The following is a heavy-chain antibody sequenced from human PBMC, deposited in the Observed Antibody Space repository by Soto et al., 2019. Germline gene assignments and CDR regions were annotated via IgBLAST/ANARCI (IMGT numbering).Heavy chain of an antibody. CDR3: ARSGYSYGFIDY. CDR1: GFTFSSYS. D-gene: IGHD5-18*01. Sequence: GGSLRLSCAASGFTFSSYSMNWVRQAPGKGLEWVSSISSSSSYIYYADSVKGRFTISRDNAKNSLYLQMNSLRAEDTAVYYCARSGYSYGFIDYWGQGTLVTVSS. J-gene: IGHJ4*02. V-gene: IGHV3-21*01. CDR2: ISSSSSYI.